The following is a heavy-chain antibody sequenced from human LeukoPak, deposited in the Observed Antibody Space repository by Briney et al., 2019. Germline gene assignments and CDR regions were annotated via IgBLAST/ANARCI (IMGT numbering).Heavy chain of an antibody. Sequence: GGSLRLSCAASGFTFSSYDMHWVRQATGKGLEWVSAIGTAGDTYYPGSVKGRFTISRENAKNSLYLQMNSLRAGDTAVYYCARGHDYGDHSLDYWGQGTLVTVSS. V-gene: IGHV3-13*01. CDR3: ARGHDYGDHSLDY. CDR2: IGTAGDT. D-gene: IGHD4-17*01. J-gene: IGHJ4*02. CDR1: GFTFSSYD.